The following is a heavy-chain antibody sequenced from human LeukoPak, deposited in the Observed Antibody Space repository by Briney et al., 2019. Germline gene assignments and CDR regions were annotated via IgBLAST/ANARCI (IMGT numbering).Heavy chain of an antibody. V-gene: IGHV3-30*02. J-gene: IGHJ4*02. CDR2: IRYDGSNK. D-gene: IGHD5-24*01. Sequence: GRSLRLSCAASGFTFSSYGMHWVRQAPGKGLEWVAFIRYDGSNKYYADSVKGRFTISRDNSKNTLYLQMNSLRAEDTAVYYCAKDFIGLHENDYWGQGTLVTVSS. CDR3: AKDFIGLHENDY. CDR1: GFTFSSYG.